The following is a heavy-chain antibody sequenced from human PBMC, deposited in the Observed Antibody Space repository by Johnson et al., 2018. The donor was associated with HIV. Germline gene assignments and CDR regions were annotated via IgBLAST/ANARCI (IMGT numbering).Heavy chain of an antibody. CDR1: GFSVSSNY. Sequence: VQLVESGGGLIQPGGSLRLSCAASGFSVSSNYMSWVRQAPGKGLVWVSRISSDGSSTYYADSVKGRFTISRDNSKNTLYLQMNSLRAEDTAVYYCARGRGYSGYDPPAAFDIWGQGTMVTVSS. CDR2: ISSDGSST. J-gene: IGHJ3*02. V-gene: IGHV3-66*03. D-gene: IGHD5-12*01. CDR3: ARGRGYSGYDPPAAFDI.